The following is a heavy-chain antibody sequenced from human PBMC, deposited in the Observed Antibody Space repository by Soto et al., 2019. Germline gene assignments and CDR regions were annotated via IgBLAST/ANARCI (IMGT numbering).Heavy chain of an antibody. V-gene: IGHV4-59*08. Sequence: QVQLQESGPGLVKPSETLSLTCTVSGGSISSYYWSWIRQPPGKGLEWIGYIYYSESTNYIPSLKSRDTISVYTSKTPFSLNLTSMTAADTAVYYGARRYGSSFDYWGQGTLVTVSS. CDR1: GGSISSYY. CDR3: ARRYGSSFDY. J-gene: IGHJ4*02. D-gene: IGHD1-1*01. CDR2: IYYSEST.